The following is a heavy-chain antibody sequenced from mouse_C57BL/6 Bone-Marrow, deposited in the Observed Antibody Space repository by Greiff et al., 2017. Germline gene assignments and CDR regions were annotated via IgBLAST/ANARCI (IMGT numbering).Heavy chain of an antibody. Sequence: VQLKESGPGLVKPSQSLSLTCSVTGYSITSGYYWNWIRQFPGNKLEWMGYISYDGSNKYNPSLKNRISITRDTSQNQFFLKLNSVTTEDTATYYCAKITTDWYFDVWGTGTTVTVSS. D-gene: IGHD1-1*01. CDR2: ISYDGSN. CDR3: AKITTDWYFDV. CDR1: GYSITSGYY. V-gene: IGHV3-6*01. J-gene: IGHJ1*03.